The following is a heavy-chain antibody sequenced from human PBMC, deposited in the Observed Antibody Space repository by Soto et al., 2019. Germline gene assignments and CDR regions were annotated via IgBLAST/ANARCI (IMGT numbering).Heavy chain of an antibody. CDR1: GGTFSSYA. CDR3: ARGYPSRVYESCGYYPHSYAFDI. J-gene: IGHJ3*02. Sequence: QVQLVQSGAEVKKPGSSVKVSCKASGGTFSSYAISWVRQAPGQGLEWMGGIIPIFGTANYAQKFQGRVTNNAKEYTGTAYMKLSSMRSEDTAMYYCARGYPSRVYESCGYYPHSYAFDIWVQRTMVTFSS. CDR2: IIPIFGTA. D-gene: IGHD3-22*01. V-gene: IGHV1-69*01.